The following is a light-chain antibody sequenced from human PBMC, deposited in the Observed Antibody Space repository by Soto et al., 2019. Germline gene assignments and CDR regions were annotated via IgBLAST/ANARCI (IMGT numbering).Light chain of an antibody. CDR2: GAS. Sequence: EIVLTQSPGTLSLFPGERATLSCRASQSISSSYLAWYHQQPGQAPRLLIHGASNRATGIPDRFSGAGSGTDFTLTISRLEPEEFAVNYCHQYGSAPAWTFGQGTKVEIK. V-gene: IGKV3-20*01. J-gene: IGKJ1*01. CDR1: QSISSSY. CDR3: HQYGSAPAWT.